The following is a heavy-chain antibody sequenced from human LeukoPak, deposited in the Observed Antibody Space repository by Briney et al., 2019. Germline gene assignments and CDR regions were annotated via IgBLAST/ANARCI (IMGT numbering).Heavy chain of an antibody. Sequence: GGSLRLSCAASGFTFSSYAMHWVRQAPGKGLEWVAAISYDGSNKYYADSVKGRFTISRDNSKNTLYLQMNSLRAEDTAVYYCARDLRAYYDSSGSDYWGQGTLVTVSS. CDR3: ARDLRAYYDSSGSDY. CDR1: GFTFSSYA. J-gene: IGHJ4*02. V-gene: IGHV3-30-3*01. CDR2: ISYDGSNK. D-gene: IGHD3-22*01.